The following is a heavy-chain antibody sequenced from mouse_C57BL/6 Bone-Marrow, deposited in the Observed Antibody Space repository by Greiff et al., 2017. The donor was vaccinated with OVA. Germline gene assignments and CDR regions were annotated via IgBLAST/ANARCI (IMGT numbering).Heavy chain of an antibody. V-gene: IGHV6-3*01. CDR3: TVGTYAMDY. D-gene: IGHD2-14*01. Sequence: EVKLMESGGGLVQPGGSMKLSCVASGFTFSNYWMNWVRQSPEKGLEWVAQIRLKSDNYATHYAESVKGRFTISRDDSKSSVYLQMNNLRAEDTGIYYCTVGTYAMDYWGQGTSVTVSS. CDR2: IRLKSDNYAT. J-gene: IGHJ4*01. CDR1: GFTFSNYW.